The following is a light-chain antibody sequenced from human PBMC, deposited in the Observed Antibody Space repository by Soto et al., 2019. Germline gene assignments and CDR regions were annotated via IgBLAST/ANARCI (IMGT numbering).Light chain of an antibody. J-gene: IGLJ3*02. CDR2: DNT. CDR3: QSYDNSLSAWV. Sequence: QSVLTQPPSVSGAPGQKVTISCTGSTCNIGTHWPVHWFQQLPGTAPKLLIYDNTNRPSGVPDRFSGSKSGTSASLAITGLQAEDEADYYCQSYDNSLSAWVFGGGTKLTVL. V-gene: IGLV1-40*01. CDR1: TCNIGTHWP.